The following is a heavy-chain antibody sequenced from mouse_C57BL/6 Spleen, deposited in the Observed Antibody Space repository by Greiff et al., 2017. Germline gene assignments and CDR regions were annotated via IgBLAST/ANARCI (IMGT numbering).Heavy chain of an antibody. V-gene: IGHV1-82*01. CDR3: ERRAYYSNYGWYFDV. D-gene: IGHD2-5*01. CDR1: GYAFSSSW. Sequence: VQLQQSGPELVKPGASVKISCKASGYAFSSSWMNWVKQRPGKGLEWIGRIYPGDGDTNYNGKFKGKATLTADKSSTTAYMQLSSLTSEDSAVYFCERRAYYSNYGWYFDVWGTGTTVTVSS. J-gene: IGHJ1*03. CDR2: IYPGDGDT.